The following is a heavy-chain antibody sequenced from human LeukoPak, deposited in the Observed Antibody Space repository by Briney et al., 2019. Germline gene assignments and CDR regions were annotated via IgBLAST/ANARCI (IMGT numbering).Heavy chain of an antibody. CDR3: ARGVRRYSSSPGY. J-gene: IGHJ4*02. D-gene: IGHD6-13*01. CDR1: GGSFSGYY. V-gene: IGHV4-34*01. CDR2: INHSGST. Sequence: SETLSLTCAVYGGSFSGYYWSWIRQPPGKGLEWIGEINHSGSTNYNPSLKSRVTISVDTSKNQISLKLSSVTAADTAVYYCARGVRRYSSSPGYWGQGTLVTVSS.